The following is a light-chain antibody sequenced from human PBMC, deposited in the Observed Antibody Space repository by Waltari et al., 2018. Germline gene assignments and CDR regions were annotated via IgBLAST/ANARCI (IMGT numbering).Light chain of an antibody. CDR3: QTGGHGTWV. J-gene: IGLJ3*02. Sequence: QLVLTQSPSASASLGASVKLACTLSSGHSNNVIAWLQQRPEKGPRYLLKVNTDGSHNRGDDVPERFSGSSSGAERYLTIPSLQSEDEADYFCQTGGHGTWVFGGGTKLTVL. CDR1: SGHSNNV. V-gene: IGLV4-69*01. CDR2: VNTDGSH.